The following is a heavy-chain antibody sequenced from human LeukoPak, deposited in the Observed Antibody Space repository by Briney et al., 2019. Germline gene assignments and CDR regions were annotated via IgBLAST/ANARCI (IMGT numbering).Heavy chain of an antibody. CDR1: GFTFSSHW. V-gene: IGHV3-74*01. Sequence: GGSLRLSCAASGFTFSSHWVHWVCQAPGEGLVWVSRVNGPGDWTHYADSVRGRFIISRDNAENTISLQMNNLRAEDTAVYFCAREVFEGQRQSDAFDVWGQGTMVTVSS. D-gene: IGHD6-25*01. J-gene: IGHJ3*01. CDR3: AREVFEGQRQSDAFDV. CDR2: VNGPGDWT.